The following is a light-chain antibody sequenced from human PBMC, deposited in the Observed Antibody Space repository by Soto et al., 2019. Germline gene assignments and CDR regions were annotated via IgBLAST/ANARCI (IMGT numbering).Light chain of an antibody. CDR1: ENVVSSS. Sequence: EMASTQSPGTLSVAPGDRATLSSRATENVVSSSLAWYQRKPGKAPNLRIYAASSRAAGIPDRFSGSGSGTDFTLTISRLEPEDFAVYYCQQSGSTPITFGQGTRLEIK. V-gene: IGKV3-20*01. CDR3: QQSGSTPIT. CDR2: AAS. J-gene: IGKJ5*01.